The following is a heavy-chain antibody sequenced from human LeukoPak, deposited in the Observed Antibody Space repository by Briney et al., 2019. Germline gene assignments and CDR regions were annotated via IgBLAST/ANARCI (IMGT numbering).Heavy chain of an antibody. D-gene: IGHD3-22*01. CDR2: ILYDGSNK. CDR1: GFTFRSYG. V-gene: IGHV3-30*18. CDR3: AKGRYNYDSSDFYSDFDY. Sequence: GGSLRLSCAASGFTFRSYGMHWVRQAPGKGLEWVAVILYDGSNKYYADSVKGRFTISRDNSKNTLYLQMNSLRAEDTAVYYCAKGRYNYDSSDFYSDFDYWGQGTLVTVSS. J-gene: IGHJ4*02.